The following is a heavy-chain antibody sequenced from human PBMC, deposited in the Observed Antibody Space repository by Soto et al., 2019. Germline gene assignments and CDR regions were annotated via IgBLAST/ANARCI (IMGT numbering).Heavy chain of an antibody. CDR2: IIPILGIA. J-gene: IGHJ6*03. CDR3: AREAGSGGVMDV. D-gene: IGHD2-15*01. V-gene: IGHV1-69*04. CDR1: GGTFSSYT. Sequence: SVKVSCKASGGTFSSYTISWVRQAPGQGLEWMGRIIPILGIANYAQKFQGRVTITADKSTSTAYMELSSLRSEDTAVYYCAREAGSGGVMDVWGKGTTVTVSS.